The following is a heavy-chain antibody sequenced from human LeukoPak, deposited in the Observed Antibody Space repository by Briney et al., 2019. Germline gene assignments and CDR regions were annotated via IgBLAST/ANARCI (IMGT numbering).Heavy chain of an antibody. Sequence: PSETLSLTCAVYGGSFSGYYWSWIRQPPGKGLEWMGEINHSGSTNYNPSLKSRVTISVDTSKNQFSLKLSSVTAADTAVYYCARVFSDYGGTRYYFDYWGQGTLVTVSS. D-gene: IGHD4-23*01. J-gene: IGHJ4*02. CDR2: INHSGST. V-gene: IGHV4-34*01. CDR3: ARVFSDYGGTRYYFDY. CDR1: GGSFSGYY.